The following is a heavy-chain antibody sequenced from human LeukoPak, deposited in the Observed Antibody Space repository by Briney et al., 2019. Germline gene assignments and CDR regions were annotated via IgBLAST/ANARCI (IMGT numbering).Heavy chain of an antibody. Sequence: GGSLRLSCAASGFTFSSYSMNWVRQAPGKGLEWVSYISSSSSTIYYADSVKGRFTISRDNAKNSLYLQMNSLRAEDTAVYYCARDLAIGSYPYYYYYYYMDVWGKGTTVTVSS. CDR1: GFTFSSYS. D-gene: IGHD1-26*01. CDR3: ARDLAIGSYPYYYYYYYMDV. CDR2: ISSSSSTI. V-gene: IGHV3-48*04. J-gene: IGHJ6*03.